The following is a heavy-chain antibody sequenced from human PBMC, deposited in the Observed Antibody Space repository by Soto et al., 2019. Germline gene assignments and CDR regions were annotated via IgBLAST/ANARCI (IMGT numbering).Heavy chain of an antibody. CDR1: GGSVSVYY. V-gene: IGHV4-59*02. J-gene: IGHJ4*02. Sequence: QVQLQESGPGQVKPSETLSLTCTISGGSVSVYYWSWIRQSTGQGLEWIGYIYASGSPYYNPSLRSRVTISADTSKNHISLKLPSPTAADTAVYYCARGVGSSPPQYWGRGTLVTVSS. D-gene: IGHD1-26*01. CDR2: IYASGSP. CDR3: ARGVGSSPPQY.